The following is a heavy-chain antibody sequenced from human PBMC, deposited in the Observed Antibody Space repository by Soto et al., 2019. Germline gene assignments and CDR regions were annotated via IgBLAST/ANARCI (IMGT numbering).Heavy chain of an antibody. CDR1: GFTFSSHA. D-gene: IGHD2-8*01. CDR3: AKRMEAKEFDY. V-gene: IGHV3-23*01. J-gene: IGHJ4*02. Sequence: EVRLLESGGGLVQPGGSLRLSCAASGFTFSSHAMSWVRQTPGKGLEWVSTIGPSTDSTYYADSVKGRFIISRDNSKNRVYLEMNSLRVEDTAIYYCAKRMEAKEFDYWGQGTLVTVSS. CDR2: IGPSTDST.